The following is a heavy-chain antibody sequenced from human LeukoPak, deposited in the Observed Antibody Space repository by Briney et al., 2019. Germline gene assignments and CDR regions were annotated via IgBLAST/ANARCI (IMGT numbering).Heavy chain of an antibody. CDR3: ARAPGATTFDY. Sequence: GGSLRLSCAASGFTFSSYGMHWVRQAPGKGLEWVSSISSSSSYIYYADSVKGRFTISRDNAKNSLYLQMNSLRAEDTAVYYCARAPGATTFDYWGQGTLVTVSS. J-gene: IGHJ4*02. D-gene: IGHD1-26*01. V-gene: IGHV3-21*01. CDR2: ISSSSSYI. CDR1: GFTFSSYG.